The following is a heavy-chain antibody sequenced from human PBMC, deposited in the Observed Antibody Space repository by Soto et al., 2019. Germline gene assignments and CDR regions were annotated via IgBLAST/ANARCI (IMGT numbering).Heavy chain of an antibody. J-gene: IGHJ4*02. CDR2: INENSGSL. Sequence: EVQLVESGGNLVQPGRSLRLSCATSGFTFNDYAMHWVRQAPGKGLEWVSSINENSGSLDYADSVRGRFTISRDNAKNSVYLQMNSLRTEDTALYYGAKDSHWSLDYWGQGTLVTVSS. V-gene: IGHV3-9*01. D-gene: IGHD1-1*01. CDR3: AKDSHWSLDY. CDR1: GFTFNDYA.